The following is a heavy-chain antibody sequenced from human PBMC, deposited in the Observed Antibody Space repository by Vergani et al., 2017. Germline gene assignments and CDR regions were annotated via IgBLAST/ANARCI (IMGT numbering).Heavy chain of an antibody. D-gene: IGHD3-16*01. CDR3: ASRRPRLNLGSKSNAGTFDS. Sequence: QVHLQQRGAGVLKPSETLSLTCGVIGGSLSGYFWCWIRQSPGRGLEWIGEITVIVRATYSPSATSRVTISVDTSRDEFTLRVTSVTAADTGLYFCASRRPRLNLGSKSNAGTFDSWGQGTLVTVSS. V-gene: IGHV4-34*02. J-gene: IGHJ4*02. CDR1: GGSLSGYF. CDR2: ITVIVRA.